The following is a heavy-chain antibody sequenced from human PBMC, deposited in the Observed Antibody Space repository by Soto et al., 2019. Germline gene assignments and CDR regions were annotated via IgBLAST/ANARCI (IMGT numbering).Heavy chain of an antibody. CDR2: VTTSGDTM. Sequence: GGSLRLSCVASGFTFSRYNMHWVRQAPGKGLEWVAYVTTSGDTMFYADSVEGRFAISRDVAKNSVHLQMNSLGDEDTAVYYCVREEASGSSGLTYHYYYNGMDVWGQGTTVTVSS. V-gene: IGHV3-48*02. D-gene: IGHD3-10*01. CDR1: GFTFSRYN. CDR3: VREEASGSSGLTYHYYYNGMDV. J-gene: IGHJ6*02.